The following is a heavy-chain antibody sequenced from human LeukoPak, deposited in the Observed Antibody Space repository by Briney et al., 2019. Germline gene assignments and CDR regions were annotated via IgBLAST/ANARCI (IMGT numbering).Heavy chain of an antibody. CDR1: GDSVSSNSAA. D-gene: IGHD2-15*01. CDR3: AASSGGFYS. J-gene: IGHJ4*02. Sequence: SQTLSLTCAISGDSVSSNSAAWNWVRQSPSRGLEWLGRTYYRSRWFNDYAVSVQSRIVITADTSKNQFSLQLASVTPEDTAVYYCAASSGGFYSWDQGTLVTVSS. V-gene: IGHV6-1*01. CDR2: TYYRSRWFN.